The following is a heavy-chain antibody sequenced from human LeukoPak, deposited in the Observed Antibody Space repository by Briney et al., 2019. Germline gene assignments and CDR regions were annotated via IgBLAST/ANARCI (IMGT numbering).Heavy chain of an antibody. D-gene: IGHD1-26*01. CDR1: GASVSGGGYY. CDR2: TSYSGGA. Sequence: PSETLSLTCTVSGASVSGGGYYWSWIRQHPGKGLEWIGFTSYSGGAYYNPSLMSRITTSVDRSQNQFSLKMRDVTAADTAVYFCATAEWEYFYFDSWGQGALVAVSS. V-gene: IGHV4-31*03. CDR3: ATAEWEYFYFDS. J-gene: IGHJ4*02.